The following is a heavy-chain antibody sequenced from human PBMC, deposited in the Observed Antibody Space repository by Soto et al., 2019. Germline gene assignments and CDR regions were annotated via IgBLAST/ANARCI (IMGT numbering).Heavy chain of an antibody. Sequence: QVQLLQSGAEVKKPGSSVKVSCKVSGGAFTNYSLNWVRHAPGQGLEWLGGIIPLHNTSNYSLKFVGRSSVTADISTSTVYMFLSVLTSDDTATYYCASWSNWNPLSYPGMDVWGQGTTVTVSS. J-gene: IGHJ6*02. CDR3: ASWSNWNPLSYPGMDV. CDR2: IIPLHNTS. D-gene: IGHD1-20*01. CDR1: GGAFTNYS. V-gene: IGHV1-69*06.